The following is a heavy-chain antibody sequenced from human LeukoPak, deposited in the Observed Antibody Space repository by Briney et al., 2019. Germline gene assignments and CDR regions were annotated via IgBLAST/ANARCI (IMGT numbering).Heavy chain of an antibody. D-gene: IGHD2-21*02. J-gene: IGHJ4*02. V-gene: IGHV3-23*01. CDR2: ISGRGGTT. CDR3: AKVFPYCGGDCYSGYFDY. CDR1: GFTFSNYA. Sequence: GGSLRLSCAASGFTFSNYAMSWVRQAPGKGLEWVSTISGRGGTTSYVDSVKGRFTISRDNSKNTIYLQMNGLRAEDTAVYYCAKVFPYCGGDCYSGYFDYWGQGTLVTVSS.